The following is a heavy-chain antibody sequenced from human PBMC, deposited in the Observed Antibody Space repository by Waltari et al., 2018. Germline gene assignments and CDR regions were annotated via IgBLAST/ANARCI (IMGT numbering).Heavy chain of an antibody. V-gene: IGHV4-61*01. Sequence: QVQLQESGPGLVKPSETLSLTCTVSGGSVSSGSYYWSWIRQPPGKGLEWIGYIYYSGSTNYNPSLKSRFTISVDTSKNQFSLKLSSVTAADTAVYYCARDMGAVTIFGVVISAYNWFDPWGQGTLVTASS. CDR3: ARDMGAVTIFGVVISAYNWFDP. J-gene: IGHJ5*02. D-gene: IGHD3-3*01. CDR2: IYYSGST. CDR1: GGSVSSGSYY.